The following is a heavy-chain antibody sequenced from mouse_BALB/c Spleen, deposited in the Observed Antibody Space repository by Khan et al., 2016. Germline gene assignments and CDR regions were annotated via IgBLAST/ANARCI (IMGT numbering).Heavy chain of an antibody. CDR1: GFDFSRYW. CDR3: ARNGYYFMDY. Sequence: EVKLLESGGGLVQPGGSLKLSCAASGFDFSRYWMSWVRQALGKGLEWIGEINPDSSTINYTPSLKDKFIISRDNAKNTLYLQMSKVRSEDTALYYCARNGYYFMDYWGQGTSVTVSS. D-gene: IGHD2-3*01. V-gene: IGHV4-1*02. J-gene: IGHJ4*01. CDR2: INPDSSTI.